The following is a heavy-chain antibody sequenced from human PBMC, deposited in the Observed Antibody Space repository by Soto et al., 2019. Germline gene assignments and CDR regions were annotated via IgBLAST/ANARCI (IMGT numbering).Heavy chain of an antibody. CDR3: AKDEIFGVVINYFDY. V-gene: IGHV3-23*01. D-gene: IGHD3-3*01. CDR1: GFTFSNYA. J-gene: IGHJ4*02. CDR2: ISRSGSGT. Sequence: EVQLLESGGGLVQPGGSLRLSCAASGFTFSNYALSWVRQAPGKGLEWVSAISRSGSGTYYADSVKGRFSISRDNSKNTLYLQVNRLRAEDTAVYYCAKDEIFGVVINYFDYWGQGTLVTVSS.